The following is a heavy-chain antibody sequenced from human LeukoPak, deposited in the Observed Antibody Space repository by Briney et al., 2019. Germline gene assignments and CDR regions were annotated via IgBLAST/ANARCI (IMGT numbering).Heavy chain of an antibody. V-gene: IGHV3-48*03. D-gene: IGHD1-26*01. CDR1: GFTFSSYE. J-gene: IGHJ5*02. Sequence: GGTLRLSCAASGFTFSSYEMNWVRQAPGKGLEWVSYISSSGSTIYYADSVKGRFTISRDNAKNSLYLQLNSLRAEDTAVYYCARSLVVGATYPYHWGQGTLVTVSS. CDR2: ISSSGSTI. CDR3: ARSLVVGATYPYH.